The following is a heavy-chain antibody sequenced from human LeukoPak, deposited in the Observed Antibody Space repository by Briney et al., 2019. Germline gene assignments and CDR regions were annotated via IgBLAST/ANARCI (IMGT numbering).Heavy chain of an antibody. V-gene: IGHV1-18*01. CDR2: ISAYNGNT. CDR3: AREDYGSGRTAFDI. Sequence: GASVKVSCKASGYTFTSYGISWVRQAPGQGLEWMGWISAYNGNTNYAQKLQGRVTMTTDTSTGTAYMELRSLRSDDTAVYYCAREDYGSGRTAFDIWGQGTMVTVSS. D-gene: IGHD3-10*01. J-gene: IGHJ3*02. CDR1: GYTFTSYG.